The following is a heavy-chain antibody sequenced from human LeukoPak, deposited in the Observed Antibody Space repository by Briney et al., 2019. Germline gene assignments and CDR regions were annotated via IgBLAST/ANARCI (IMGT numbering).Heavy chain of an antibody. CDR2: IRYDGSNK. CDR1: GFTFSSYG. Sequence: GGSLRLSCAASGFTFSSYGMHWVRQAPGKGLEWVAFIRYDGSNKYYADSVKGRFTISRDNSKNTLYLQMNSLRAEDTAAYYCAKGKRVPYYFDYWGQGTLVTVSS. D-gene: IGHD5-24*01. J-gene: IGHJ4*02. CDR3: AKGKRVPYYFDY. V-gene: IGHV3-30*02.